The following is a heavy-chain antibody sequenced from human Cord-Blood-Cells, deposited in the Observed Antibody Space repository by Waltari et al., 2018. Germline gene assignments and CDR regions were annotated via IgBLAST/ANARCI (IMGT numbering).Heavy chain of an antibody. CDR1: GGSFSGYY. V-gene: IGHV4-34*01. J-gene: IGHJ5*02. D-gene: IGHD6-13*01. Sequence: QVQLQQWGAGLLKPSETLSLTCAVYGGSFSGYYWSWIRHPPGKGLEWIGEINHSGSTNYNPSLKSRVTISVDTSKNQFSLKLSSVTAADTAVYYCARALRSSSSWYGWFDPWGQGTLVTVSS. CDR3: ARALRSSSSWYGWFDP. CDR2: INHSGST.